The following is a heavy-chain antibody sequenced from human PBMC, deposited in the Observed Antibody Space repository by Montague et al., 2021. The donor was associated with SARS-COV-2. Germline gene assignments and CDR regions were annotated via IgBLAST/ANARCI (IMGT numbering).Heavy chain of an antibody. CDR2: TYYRSKWYN. CDR3: ARGGWGAPGTGRLFDY. CDR1: GDSVSSNSAA. V-gene: IGHV6-1*01. D-gene: IGHD3-10*01. Sequence: CAISGDSVSSNSAAWNWIRQSPSRGLEWLGRTYYRSKWYNDYAVXVKSRITINPDTSKNQFSLQLNSVPPEDTAVYYCARGGWGAPGTGRLFDYWGQGTLVTVSS. J-gene: IGHJ4*02.